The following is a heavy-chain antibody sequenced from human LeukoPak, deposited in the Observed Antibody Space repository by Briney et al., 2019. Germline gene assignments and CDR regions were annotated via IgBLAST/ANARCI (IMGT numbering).Heavy chain of an antibody. CDR1: GGTFSSYA. J-gene: IGHJ4*02. D-gene: IGHD6-13*01. CDR2: IIPIFGTA. V-gene: IGHV1-69*13. Sequence: ASVKVSCKASGGTFSSYAISWVRQAPGQGLEWMGGIIPIFGTANYAQKFQGRVTITADESTSTVYMELSSLRSEDTAVYYCARGLAAAGTRGDYWGQGTLVTVSS. CDR3: ARGLAAAGTRGDY.